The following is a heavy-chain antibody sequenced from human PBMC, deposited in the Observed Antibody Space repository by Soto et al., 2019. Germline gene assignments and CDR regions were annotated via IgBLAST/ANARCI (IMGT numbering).Heavy chain of an antibody. CDR1: RRILQNFG. CDR2: ISGSGFKK. J-gene: IGHJ5*02. V-gene: IGHV3-23*01. D-gene: IGHD1-26*01. Sequence: SCGSQRFSWSDARRILQNFGMSWVRHAPGKSLERISSISGSGFKKYYADSVKVRFTISTDNSKSTVYLESNNLSAEDTAVYHCAKNQGLELVPIATLDWFGPCGRGSLVIV. CDR3: AKNQGLELVPIATLDWFGP.